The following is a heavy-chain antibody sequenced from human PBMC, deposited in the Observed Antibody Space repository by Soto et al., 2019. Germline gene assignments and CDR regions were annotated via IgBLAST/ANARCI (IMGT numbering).Heavy chain of an antibody. D-gene: IGHD6-19*01. Sequence: AASVKVSCKASGYTFTSYGISWVRQAPGQGLEWMGWISAYNGNTNYAQKLQGRVTMTTDTSTSTAYMELRSLRSDDTAVYYCASGVQVAGATAYYYYYGMDVWGQGTTVTVSS. J-gene: IGHJ6*02. CDR3: ASGVQVAGATAYYYYYGMDV. V-gene: IGHV1-18*01. CDR1: GYTFTSYG. CDR2: ISAYNGNT.